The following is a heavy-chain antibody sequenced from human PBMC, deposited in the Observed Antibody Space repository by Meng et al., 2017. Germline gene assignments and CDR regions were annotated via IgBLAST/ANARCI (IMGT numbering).Heavy chain of an antibody. J-gene: IGHJ5*02. CDR2: ISYSGAT. CDR3: ARVVGDCASCYKGWFDP. CDR1: GASISSAVF. Sequence: QVQLQESGPRLVRPSQTPSLTCTVSGASISSAVFWIWIRQPPGKDLEWIGYISYSGATHYNPSLKSRLTISVDTAKNQFSLSLSSVTAADTAVYYCARVVGDCASCYKGWFDPWGQGTLVTVSS. D-gene: IGHD2-2*02. V-gene: IGHV4-30-4*01.